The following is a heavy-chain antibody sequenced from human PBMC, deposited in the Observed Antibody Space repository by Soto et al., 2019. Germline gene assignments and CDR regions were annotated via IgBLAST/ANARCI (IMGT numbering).Heavy chain of an antibody. Sequence: QVQLVESGGGLVKPGGSLRLSCAASGFIFSDYYMSWIRQAPGKGLEWVAYISISSSGSTTYYADSVRGRFTISRDNAEKSLYLQMHSLGSEDTAVYFCARDTLPTDFGLGWDVWGQVTTVTVSS. CDR2: ISISSSGSTT. D-gene: IGHD4-17*01. J-gene: IGHJ6*02. CDR3: ARDTLPTDFGLGWDV. V-gene: IGHV3-11*01. CDR1: GFIFSDYY.